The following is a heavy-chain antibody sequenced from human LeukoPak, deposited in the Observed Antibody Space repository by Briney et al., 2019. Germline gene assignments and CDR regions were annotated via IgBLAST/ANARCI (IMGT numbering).Heavy chain of an antibody. CDR2: IYTSGST. J-gene: IGHJ6*03. CDR3: ARWVGSYLDYYYYMDV. Sequence: PSETLSLTCTVSGGSISSGSYYWSWIRQPAVKGLEWIGRIYTSGSTNYNPSLKSRVTISVDTSKNQFSLKLSSVTAADTAVYYCARWVGSYLDYYYYMDVWGKGTTVTISS. V-gene: IGHV4-61*02. CDR1: GGSISSGSYY. D-gene: IGHD3-10*01.